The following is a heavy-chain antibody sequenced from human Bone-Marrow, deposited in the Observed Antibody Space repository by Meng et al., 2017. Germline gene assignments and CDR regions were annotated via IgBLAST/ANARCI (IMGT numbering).Heavy chain of an antibody. V-gene: IGHV4-59*01. CDR3: ASINPYYYDSSGPKGWYYFDY. CDR2: IYYSGST. J-gene: IGHJ4*02. D-gene: IGHD3-22*01. CDR1: GGSISSYY. Sequence: GSLRLSCTVSGGSISSYYWSWIRQPPGKGLEWIGYIYYSGSTNYNPSLKSRVTISVDTSKNQFSLKLSFVTAADTAVYYCASINPYYYDSSGPKGWYYFDYWGQGTRVTGAS.